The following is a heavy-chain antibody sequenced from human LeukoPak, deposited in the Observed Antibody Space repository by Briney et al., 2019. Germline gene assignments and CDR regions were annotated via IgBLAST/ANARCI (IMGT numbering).Heavy chain of an antibody. CDR2: IKQDGSEK. V-gene: IGHV3-7*04. CDR1: GFTFSSYV. Sequence: GGSLRLSCAASGFTFSSYVMNWVRQAPGKGLEWVANIKQDGSEKYYVDSVKGRFTISRDNAKNSLFLQMNSLRAEDTAVYYCARDWQWQQLDGDAFDIWGQGTMVTVSS. J-gene: IGHJ3*02. D-gene: IGHD6-13*01. CDR3: ARDWQWQQLDGDAFDI.